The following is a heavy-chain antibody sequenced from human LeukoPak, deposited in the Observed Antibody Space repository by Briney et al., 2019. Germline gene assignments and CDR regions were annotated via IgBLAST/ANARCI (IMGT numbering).Heavy chain of an antibody. J-gene: IGHJ4*02. CDR2: ISGSGGST. CDR3: ARPPFSSSWSIYYFDY. V-gene: IGHV3-23*01. CDR1: GFTFSSYA. Sequence: GSLRLSCAASGFTFSSYAMSWVRQAPGKGLEWVSAISGSGGSTYYADSVKGRFTISRDNSKNTLYLQMNSLRAEDTAVYYCARPPFSSSWSIYYFDYWGQGTLVTVSS. D-gene: IGHD6-13*01.